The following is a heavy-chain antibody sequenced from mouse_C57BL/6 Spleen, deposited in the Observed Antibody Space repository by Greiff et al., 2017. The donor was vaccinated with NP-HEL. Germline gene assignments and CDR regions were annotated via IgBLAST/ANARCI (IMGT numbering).Heavy chain of an antibody. CDR3: ARNSHSSNYRGYFDV. Sequence: QVQLQQPGAELVRPGSSVKLSCKASGYTFTSYWMDWVKQRPGQGLEWIGNIYPSDSETHYNQKFKDKATLTVDKSSSTAYMQLSSLTSEDSAVYYCARNSHSSNYRGYFDVWGTGTTVTVSS. V-gene: IGHV1-61*01. D-gene: IGHD2-5*01. CDR1: GYTFTSYW. J-gene: IGHJ1*03. CDR2: IYPSDSET.